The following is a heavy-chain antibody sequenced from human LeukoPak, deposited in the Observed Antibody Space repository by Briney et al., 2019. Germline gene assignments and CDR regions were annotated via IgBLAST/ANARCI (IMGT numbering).Heavy chain of an antibody. J-gene: IGHJ4*02. Sequence: SETLSLTCTVSGVSISSYYWSWVRQPAGKGLEWIGYIYYSGSTNYNPSLKSRVTISVDTSKNQFSLKLSSVTAADTAVYYCARGPYYDDYWAQGTVVTVSS. D-gene: IGHD3-3*01. CDR2: IYYSGST. CDR1: GVSISSYY. CDR3: ARGPYYDDY. V-gene: IGHV4-59*01.